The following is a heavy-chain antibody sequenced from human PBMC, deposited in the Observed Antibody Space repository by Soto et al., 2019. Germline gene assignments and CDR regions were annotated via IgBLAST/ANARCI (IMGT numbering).Heavy chain of an antibody. J-gene: IGHJ6*02. CDR3: ASAAAGGGMDV. CDR1: GFTFTSFG. D-gene: IGHD3-16*01. Sequence: GGSLRLSCAASGFTFTSFGMHWVRQAPGKGLEWVAGLSYNGNKKYYGDSVKGRFTISRDNSKKILYLEMNSLRKEDSAVYFCASAAAGGGMDVWGQRTTVIVSS. CDR2: LSYNGNKK. V-gene: IGHV3-30*03.